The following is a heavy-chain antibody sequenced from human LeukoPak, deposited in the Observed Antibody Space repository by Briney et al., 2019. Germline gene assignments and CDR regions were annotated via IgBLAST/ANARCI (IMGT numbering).Heavy chain of an antibody. CDR1: GDSVSSNSAA. V-gene: IGHV6-1*01. Sequence: PSQTLSLTCAISGDSVSSNSAAWNWIRQSPSRGLEWLGRTYYRSKWFDDYAVSVKSQIAINPDTSKNQFSLHLNSVTPEDTAVYYCARALGYSANWFDPWGQGTLVTVSS. D-gene: IGHD3-16*02. CDR3: ARALGYSANWFDP. CDR2: TYYRSKWFD. J-gene: IGHJ5*02.